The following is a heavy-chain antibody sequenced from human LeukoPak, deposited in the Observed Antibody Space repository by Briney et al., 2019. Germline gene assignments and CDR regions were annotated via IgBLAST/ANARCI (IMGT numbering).Heavy chain of an antibody. CDR2: INPNSGGT. D-gene: IGHD3-10*01. CDR3: ARDTLWFGELLYGAWFDP. Sequence: ASVKVSCKSSGYTFTGYYMHWVRQAPGQGLEWMGWINPNSGGTNYAQKFQGRVTMTRDKSISTAYMELSRLRSDDTAVYYCARDTLWFGELLYGAWFDPWGQGTLVTVSS. CDR1: GYTFTGYY. J-gene: IGHJ5*02. V-gene: IGHV1-2*02.